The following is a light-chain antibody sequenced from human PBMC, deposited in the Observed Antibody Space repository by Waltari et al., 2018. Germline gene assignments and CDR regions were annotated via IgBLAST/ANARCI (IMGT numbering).Light chain of an antibody. CDR3: LQHNSYPLT. CDR1: QGISSY. Sequence: DIQMTQSPSSLSASVGDTVTITCRASQGISSYLNWFQQKPGKAPKLLIYGATTLESGVPSRFSGSGSWTEVTLTSNILQPEDFSVYYCLQHNSYPLTFGGGTRVEIK. J-gene: IGKJ4*01. V-gene: IGKV1-17*01. CDR2: GAT.